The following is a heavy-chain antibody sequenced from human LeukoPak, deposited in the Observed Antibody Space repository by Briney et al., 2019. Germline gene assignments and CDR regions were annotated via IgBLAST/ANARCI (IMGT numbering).Heavy chain of an antibody. D-gene: IGHD2-2*01. CDR2: IKQDGSEK. Sequence: GGSLRLSCAASGFTFRSYWLSWVRQAPGKGLEWVANIKQDGSEKYYLDSVKARFTISRDNAKNSLYLQMNSLRAEDTAVYYCARDPSVYPSLLGFDYWGQGTLVTVSS. CDR3: ARDPSVYPSLLGFDY. J-gene: IGHJ4*02. V-gene: IGHV3-7*01. CDR1: GFTFRSYW.